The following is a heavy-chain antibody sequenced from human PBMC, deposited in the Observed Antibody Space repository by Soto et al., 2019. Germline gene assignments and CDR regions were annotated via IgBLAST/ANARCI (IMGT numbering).Heavy chain of an antibody. D-gene: IGHD3-10*01. CDR2: IYYSGST. V-gene: IGHV4-31*03. J-gene: IGHJ6*02. CDR1: GGSISSGGYY. Sequence: SETLSLTCTVSGGSISSGGYYWSWIRQHPGKGLEWIGYIYYSGSTYYNPSLKRRVTISVDTSKNQFSLKLSSVTAADTAVYYCARDSRFRLDGLDVWGQGTTVTVSS. CDR3: ARDSRFRLDGLDV.